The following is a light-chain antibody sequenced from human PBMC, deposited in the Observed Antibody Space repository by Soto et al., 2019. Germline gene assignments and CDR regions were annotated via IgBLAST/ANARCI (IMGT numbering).Light chain of an antibody. CDR1: SSDVGGYNF. J-gene: IGLJ1*01. CDR3: SSYTRSSTLV. Sequence: QSVLTQPASVSGSPGQSITISCTGTSSDVGGYNFVSWYQQHPGKAPKLMIYEVSNRTSGVSDRFSGSKSGNTGSLTIFGLQAEDEADYYCSSYTRSSTLVFGTGTKLTVL. V-gene: IGLV2-14*01. CDR2: EVS.